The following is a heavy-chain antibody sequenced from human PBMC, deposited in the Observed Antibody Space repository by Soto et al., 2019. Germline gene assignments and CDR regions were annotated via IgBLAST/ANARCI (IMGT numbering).Heavy chain of an antibody. J-gene: IGHJ4*02. CDR1: GYTFTSYY. D-gene: IGHD1-1*01. V-gene: IGHV1-46*01. Sequence: QVQLVQSGAEVKKPGASVKVSCKASGYTFTSYYMHWVRQAPGQGLEWMGIINPSGGSTSYAQKFQCRVTMTRDTSTSTVYMELSSLRSEDTAVYYCARDQGNWNGQSTYNYWGQGTLVTVSS. CDR2: INPSGGST. CDR3: ARDQGNWNGQSTYNY.